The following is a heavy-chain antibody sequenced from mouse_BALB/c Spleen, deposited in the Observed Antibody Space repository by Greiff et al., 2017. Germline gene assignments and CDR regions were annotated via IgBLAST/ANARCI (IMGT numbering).Heavy chain of an antibody. D-gene: IGHD1-1*01. CDR2: ISYDGSN. J-gene: IGHJ4*01. CDR3: ARTTVGYAMDY. V-gene: IGHV3-6*02. Sequence: EVKLQESGPGLVKPSQSLSLTCSVTGYSITSGYYWNWIRQFPGNKLEWMGYISYDGSNNYNPSLKNRISITRDTSKNQFFLKLNSVTTEDTATYYCARTTVGYAMDYWGQGTSVTVSS. CDR1: GYSITSGYY.